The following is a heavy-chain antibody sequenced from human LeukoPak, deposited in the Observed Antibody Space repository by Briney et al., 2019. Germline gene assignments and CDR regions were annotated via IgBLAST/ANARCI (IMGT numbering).Heavy chain of an antibody. Sequence: GGSLRLSCAASGFTFSNAWMSWVRQAPGKELEWVGRIKSKTDGGTTDYAAPVKGRFTISRDDSKNTLYLQMNSLKTEDTAVYYCTTEYYYGSGSYRYYFDYWGQGTLVTVSS. CDR3: TTEYYYGSGSYRYYFDY. V-gene: IGHV3-15*01. CDR1: GFTFSNAW. D-gene: IGHD3-10*01. J-gene: IGHJ4*02. CDR2: IKSKTDGGTT.